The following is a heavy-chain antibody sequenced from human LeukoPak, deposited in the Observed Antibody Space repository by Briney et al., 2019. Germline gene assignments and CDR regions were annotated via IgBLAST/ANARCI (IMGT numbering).Heavy chain of an antibody. CDR2: IYYSGST. Sequence: SETLSLTCAVYGGSISSSSYYWGWIRQPPGKGLEWIGSIYYSGSTYYNPSLKSRVTISVDTSKNQFSLKLSSVTAADTAVYYCAREDYYYDSSGTYDWGQGTLVTVSS. CDR1: GGSISSSSYY. V-gene: IGHV4-39*07. D-gene: IGHD3-22*01. CDR3: AREDYYYDSSGTYD. J-gene: IGHJ4*02.